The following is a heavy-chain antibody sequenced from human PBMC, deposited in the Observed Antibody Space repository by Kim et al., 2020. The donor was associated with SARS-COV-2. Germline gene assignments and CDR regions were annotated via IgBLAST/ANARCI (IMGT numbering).Heavy chain of an antibody. CDR2: IYYRGST. J-gene: IGHJ6*02. CDR3: VRPQRRGVTGTFYGMDV. CDR1: GGSISSTTDY. V-gene: IGHV4-39*01. D-gene: IGHD1-1*01. Sequence: SETLSLTCIVSGGSISSTTDYWGWIRQSPGRGLEWIGSIYYRGSTYNPSLKSRLTISVDTSKKQFSLRLNSVTAADTAVYYCVRPQRRGVTGTFYGMDVWGQGTTVTVSS.